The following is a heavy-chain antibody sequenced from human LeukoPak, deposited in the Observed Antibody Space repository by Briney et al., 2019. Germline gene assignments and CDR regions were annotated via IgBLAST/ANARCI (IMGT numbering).Heavy chain of an antibody. Sequence: GGSLRLSCAASGFTFSSYAMHWVRQAPGKGLEWVAVISYDGRNKYYADSVKGRFTISRDNSKNTLYLQMDSLRAEDTAVYYCARGSGRYWYFDLWGRGTLVTVSS. D-gene: IGHD6-19*01. J-gene: IGHJ2*01. CDR2: ISYDGRNK. CDR1: GFTFSSYA. CDR3: ARGSGRYWYFDL. V-gene: IGHV3-30*04.